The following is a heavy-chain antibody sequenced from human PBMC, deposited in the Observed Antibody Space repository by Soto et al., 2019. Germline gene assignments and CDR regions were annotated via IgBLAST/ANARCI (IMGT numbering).Heavy chain of an antibody. Sequence: SETLSLTCAVSGGSISSSNWWSWVRQPPGKGLEWIGEIYHSGSTNYNPSLKSRVTISVDKSKNQFSLKLSSVTAADTAVYYCAKATLDENYYDSSGYYWDNWFDPWGQGTLVTVSS. CDR1: GGSISSSNW. D-gene: IGHD3-22*01. CDR2: IYHSGST. V-gene: IGHV4-4*02. J-gene: IGHJ5*02. CDR3: AKATLDENYYDSSGYYWDNWFDP.